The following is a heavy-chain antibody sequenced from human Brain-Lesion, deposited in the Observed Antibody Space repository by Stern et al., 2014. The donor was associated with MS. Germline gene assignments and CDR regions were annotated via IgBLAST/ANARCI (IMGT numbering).Heavy chain of an antibody. Sequence: QVQLQQSGPGLVKPSQTLSLSCTVSGGSISSGGYYWSWIRQPAGKGLEWIGRIFNSGSTSYNPSLQSRVTISIDTSKNQFSLRLNPMTAADTAVYYCARGRVVPGFQYYATDVWGQGTTVIVSS. D-gene: IGHD2-2*01. V-gene: IGHV4-61*02. CDR2: IFNSGST. J-gene: IGHJ6*02. CDR1: GGSISSGGYY. CDR3: ARGRVVPGFQYYATDV.